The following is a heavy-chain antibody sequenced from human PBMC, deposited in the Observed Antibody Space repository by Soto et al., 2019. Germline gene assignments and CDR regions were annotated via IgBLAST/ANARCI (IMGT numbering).Heavy chain of an antibody. J-gene: IGHJ5*02. CDR1: GFTFGDYA. CDR3: TTNYYDSSGYETLFDP. D-gene: IGHD3-22*01. Sequence: PGGSRRLSCTASGFTFGDYAMSWFRQAPGKGLEWVGFIRSKAYGGTTEYAASVKGRFTISRDDSKSIAYLQMNSLKTEDTAVYYCTTNYYDSSGYETLFDPWGQGTLLTVYS. V-gene: IGHV3-49*03. CDR2: IRSKAYGGTT.